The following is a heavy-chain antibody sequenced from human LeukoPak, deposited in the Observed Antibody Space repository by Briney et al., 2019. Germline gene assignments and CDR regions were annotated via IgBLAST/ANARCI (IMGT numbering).Heavy chain of an antibody. CDR1: GFIFSSYE. D-gene: IGHD3-22*01. Sequence: GGSLRLSCAASGFIFSSYEMSWVRQAPGKGLEWVAVISYHGSNQYYADSMKGRFTISRDNSKSTLYLQMNSLRPEDTAVYYCASDPFDSSGYYPLDYWGQGTLVTVSS. J-gene: IGHJ4*02. CDR3: ASDPFDSSGYYPLDY. V-gene: IGHV3-30-3*01. CDR2: ISYHGSNQ.